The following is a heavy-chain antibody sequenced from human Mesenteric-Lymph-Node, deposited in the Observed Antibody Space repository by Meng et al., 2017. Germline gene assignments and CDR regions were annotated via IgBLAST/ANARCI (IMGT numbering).Heavy chain of an antibody. J-gene: IGHJ3*02. CDR3: ARGFGGIVGAMDAFDI. CDR1: GDTFINYA. CDR2: LIPMFGTI. D-gene: IGHD1-26*01. V-gene: IGHV1-69*05. Sequence: SVKVSCKASGDTFINYAISWVRQAPGQGLEWVGGLIPMFGTINYAQKLQGRVTVTTDQSTTTAYMELSSLRSEDTALYYCARGFGGIVGAMDAFDIWGQGTMVT.